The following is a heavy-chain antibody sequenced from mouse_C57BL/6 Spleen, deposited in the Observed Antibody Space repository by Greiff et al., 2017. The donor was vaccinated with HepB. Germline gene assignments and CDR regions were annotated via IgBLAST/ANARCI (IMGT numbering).Heavy chain of an antibody. CDR2: IHPNSGST. D-gene: IGHD1-1*01. Sequence: QVQLKQPGAELVKPGASVKLSCKASGYTFTSYWMHWVKQRPGQGLEWIGMIHPNSGSTNYNEKFKSKATLTVDKSSSTAYMQLSSLTSEDSAVYYCAKFITTVVNFDYWGQGTTLTVSS. CDR3: AKFITTVVNFDY. CDR1: GYTFTSYW. V-gene: IGHV1-64*01. J-gene: IGHJ2*01.